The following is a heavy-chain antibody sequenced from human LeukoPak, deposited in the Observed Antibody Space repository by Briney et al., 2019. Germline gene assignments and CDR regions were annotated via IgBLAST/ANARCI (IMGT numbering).Heavy chain of an antibody. Sequence: PSETLSLTCTVSGGSISSGSHYWSWIRQPAGKGLEWIGRIFTSGSTDYNPSLKSRVTISVDTSKNQFSLKLNSVTAADTAVYYCARDQSYCSSTSCYFNWFDPWGLGTLVTVSS. CDR2: IFTSGST. V-gene: IGHV4-61*02. CDR1: GGSISSGSHY. J-gene: IGHJ5*02. D-gene: IGHD2-2*01. CDR3: ARDQSYCSSTSCYFNWFDP.